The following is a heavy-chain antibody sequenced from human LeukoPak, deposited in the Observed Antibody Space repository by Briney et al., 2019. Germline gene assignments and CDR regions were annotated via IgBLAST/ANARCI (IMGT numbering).Heavy chain of an antibody. CDR3: ARTIYVRRWFDP. CDR1: GGSISSSSYY. J-gene: IGHJ5*02. V-gene: IGHV4-39*07. D-gene: IGHD3-16*01. Sequence: PSETLSLTCTVSGGSISSSSYYWGWIRQPPGKGLEWIGSIYYSGSTYYNPSLKSRVTISVDTSKNQFSLKLSSVTAADTAVYYCARTIYVRRWFDPWGQGTLVTVSS. CDR2: IYYSGST.